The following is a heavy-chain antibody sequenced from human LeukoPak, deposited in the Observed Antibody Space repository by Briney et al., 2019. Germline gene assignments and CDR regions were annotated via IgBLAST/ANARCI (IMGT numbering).Heavy chain of an antibody. D-gene: IGHD3-22*01. V-gene: IGHV3-9*03. CDR2: ISWNSGSI. CDR3: AKERISSGFDY. CDR1: GFTFDDYA. J-gene: IGHJ4*02. Sequence: GGSLRLSCAASGFTFDDYAMHWVRQAPGKGLEWVSGISWNSGSIGYADSVKGRFTISRENAKNSLYLQMNSLRAEDLALYYCAKERISSGFDYWGQGTLVTVSS.